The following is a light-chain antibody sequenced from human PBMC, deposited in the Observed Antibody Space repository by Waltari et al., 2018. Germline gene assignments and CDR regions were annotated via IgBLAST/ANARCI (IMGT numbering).Light chain of an antibody. Sequence: QSVLTQPPSVSGVPRQRVTISCSGSNSNIGNNAVAWYQQIPGRAPKLLIYYNDLLSSGVADRFAGSKSCSSASLAISGLQSEDEADYYCATWDDTLSGWVFGGGTKLTVL. CDR3: ATWDDTLSGWV. V-gene: IGLV1-36*01. CDR2: YND. CDR1: NSNIGNNA. J-gene: IGLJ3*02.